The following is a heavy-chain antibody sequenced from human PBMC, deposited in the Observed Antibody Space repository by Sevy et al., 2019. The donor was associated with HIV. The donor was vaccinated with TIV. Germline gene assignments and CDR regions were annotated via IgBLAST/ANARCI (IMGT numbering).Heavy chain of an antibody. CDR1: GFTFSSYE. J-gene: IGHJ5*02. V-gene: IGHV3-48*03. Sequence: GGSLRLSCAASGFTFSSYEMTWVRQAPGKGLEWVSSISSSGTTVYYGDSVEGRFTISRDNPTNSLYLQMNSLRAEDTAVYYCARKGGAYDIGFDPWGQGTLVTVSS. D-gene: IGHD3-22*01. CDR3: ARKGGAYDIGFDP. CDR2: ISSSGTTV.